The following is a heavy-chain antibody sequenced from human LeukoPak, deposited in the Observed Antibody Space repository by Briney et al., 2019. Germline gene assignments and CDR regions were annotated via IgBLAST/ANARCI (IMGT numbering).Heavy chain of an antibody. CDR3: ANDEPPHPYYYDSSGYYPDQYFQH. CDR1: GFTFSSSA. D-gene: IGHD3-22*01. CDR2: ISDTGGNT. V-gene: IGHV3-23*01. J-gene: IGHJ1*01. Sequence: GGSLRLSCAASGFTFSSSAMSWVRQAPGKGLEWVSTISDTGGNTYYADFVKGRFTISRDNSKNTLYLQMNSLRAEDTAVYYCANDEPPHPYYYDSSGYYPDQYFQHWGQGTLVTVSS.